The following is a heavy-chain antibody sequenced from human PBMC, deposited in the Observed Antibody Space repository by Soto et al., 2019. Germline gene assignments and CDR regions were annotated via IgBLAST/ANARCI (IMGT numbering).Heavy chain of an antibody. V-gene: IGHV1-3*01. D-gene: IGHD6-19*01. CDR1: GYTFTSYA. J-gene: IGHJ4*02. CDR3: ARERYSSGWYSRYYFDY. Sequence: QVQLVQSGAEVKKPGASVKVSCKASGYTFTSYAMHWVRQAPGQRLEWMGWINAGNGNTKYSQKFQGRVTITRYTSASTAYMELSSLRSEDTAVYYCARERYSSGWYSRYYFDYWGQGTLVTVSS. CDR2: INAGNGNT.